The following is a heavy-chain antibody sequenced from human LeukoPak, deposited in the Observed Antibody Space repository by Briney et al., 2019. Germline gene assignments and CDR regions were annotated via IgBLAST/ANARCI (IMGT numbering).Heavy chain of an antibody. J-gene: IGHJ4*02. V-gene: IGHV4-59*11. CDR1: GGSLSSHY. D-gene: IGHD4-23*01. Sequence: SETLSLTCNVSGGSLSSHYWSWVRQSPEKGLDWIGQIYHTGSTHYNPSLRSRFAISVDTSKNKFFLNVKSVTAADTAVYYCGREGRWGMKYYFDLWGQGTLVIVSS. CDR3: GREGRWGMKYYFDL. CDR2: IYHTGST.